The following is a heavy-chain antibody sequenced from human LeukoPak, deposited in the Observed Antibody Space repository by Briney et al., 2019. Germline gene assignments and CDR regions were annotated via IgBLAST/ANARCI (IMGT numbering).Heavy chain of an antibody. Sequence: SETLSLTCIVSGGAVSSGSYYGSWIRQPPGKGLEWSGYIYYSGSTNYNPSLKSRVTISVDTSKNQFSLKLSSVTAADTAVYYCARDLYLNYWGQGTLVIVSS. CDR2: IYYSGST. J-gene: IGHJ4*02. V-gene: IGHV4-61*01. CDR3: ARDLYLNY. CDR1: GGAVSSGSYY.